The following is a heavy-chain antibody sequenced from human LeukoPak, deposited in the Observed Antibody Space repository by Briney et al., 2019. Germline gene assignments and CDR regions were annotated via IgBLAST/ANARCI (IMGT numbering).Heavy chain of an antibody. CDR2: ISYDGSNK. Sequence: PGRSLRLSCAASGFTFGSYGMHWVRQAPGKGLEWVAVISYDGSNKYYADSVKGRFTISRDNSKNTLYLQMNSLRAGDTAVYYCAKARYFDWLFIDYWGQGTLVTVSS. CDR3: AKARYFDWLFIDY. V-gene: IGHV3-30*18. J-gene: IGHJ4*02. D-gene: IGHD3-9*01. CDR1: GFTFGSYG.